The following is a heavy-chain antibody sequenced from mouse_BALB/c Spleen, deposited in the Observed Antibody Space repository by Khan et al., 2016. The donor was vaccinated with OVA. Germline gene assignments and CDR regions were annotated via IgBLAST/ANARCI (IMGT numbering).Heavy chain of an antibody. CDR3: ARTARLKY. D-gene: IGHD1-2*01. V-gene: IGHV3-2*02. CDR1: GYSITSGYG. Sequence: EVELLESGPGLVKPSQSLSLTCTVTGYSITSGYGWNWIRQFPGNKLEWMGYISYSGSTNYNPSLKSRTSITRDTSKNQFFLQLNSVTTEDTATYYCARTARLKYWGQGTTLTVSA. CDR2: ISYSGST. J-gene: IGHJ2*01.